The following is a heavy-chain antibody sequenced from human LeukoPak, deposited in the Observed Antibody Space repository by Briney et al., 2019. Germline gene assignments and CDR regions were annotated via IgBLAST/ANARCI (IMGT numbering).Heavy chain of an antibody. J-gene: IGHJ6*02. CDR3: AKSTSSAYGVDV. CDR2: IYPGDSDT. Sequence: GESLKISCKGSEYSFAYYWIAWVRQMPGKGLEWMGIIYPGDSDTKYSPSFQGQVTISADKSISTAYLQLNSLKASDTAMYYCAKSTSSAYGVDVWGQGTTVTVSS. CDR1: EYSFAYYW. V-gene: IGHV5-51*01.